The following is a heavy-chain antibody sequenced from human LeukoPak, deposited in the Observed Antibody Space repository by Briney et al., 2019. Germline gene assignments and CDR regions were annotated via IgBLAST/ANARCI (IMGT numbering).Heavy chain of an antibody. V-gene: IGHV4-38-2*01. CDR2: INHYGTA. CDR3: ARAYTKTTGLAVPWGA. D-gene: IGHD6-19*01. Sequence: SETLSLTCAVSGDSIINAYYWCCIRQPPGKGLEWIGSINHYGTAYYNPSLKSRVIISVDTSKNQFSLKLISVTATDTAVYYCARAYTKTTGLAVPWGAWGQGTLITVSS. CDR1: GDSIINAYY. J-gene: IGHJ5*02.